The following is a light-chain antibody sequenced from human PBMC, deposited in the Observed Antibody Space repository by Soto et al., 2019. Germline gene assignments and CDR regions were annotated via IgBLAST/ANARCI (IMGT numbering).Light chain of an antibody. Sequence: EIGLTYYPATFSFSPVERAPLSCRASQSVDSYLAWYQQRPGRAPRLLISGASSRAADIPDRFSGSGSGTDFTLTINRLEPEDFAVYYCQQYDSSPRTFGQGTKVDNK. CDR2: GAS. J-gene: IGKJ1*01. CDR1: QSVDSY. CDR3: QQYDSSPRT. V-gene: IGKV3-20*01.